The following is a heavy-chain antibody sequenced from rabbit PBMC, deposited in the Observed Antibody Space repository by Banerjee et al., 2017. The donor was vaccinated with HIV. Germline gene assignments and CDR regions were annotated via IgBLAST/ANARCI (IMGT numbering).Heavy chain of an antibody. Sequence: QEQLKETGGGLVQPGGSLTLTCTASGFSFSSAYYMCWVRQAPGKGLELIACMYSSSGSTWYASWAKGRFTISKTSSTTVTLQMTSLTAADTATYFCARDLDASITGYAFNLWGQGTLVTVS. V-gene: IGHV1S45*01. D-gene: IGHD1-1*01. J-gene: IGHJ4*01. CDR1: GFSFSSAYY. CDR2: MYSSSGST. CDR3: ARDLDASITGYAFNL.